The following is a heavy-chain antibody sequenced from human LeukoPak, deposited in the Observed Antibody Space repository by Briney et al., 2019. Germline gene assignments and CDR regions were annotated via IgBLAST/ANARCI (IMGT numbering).Heavy chain of an antibody. V-gene: IGHV1-8*02. CDR3: ARHIAAALDY. CDR1: GYTFTGYY. Sequence: GASVKVSCKASGYTFTGYYMHWVRQAPGQGLEWMGRMNPNSGNTGYAQKFQGRVTMTRNTSISTAYMELSSLRSEDTAVYYCARHIAAALDYWGQGTLVTVSS. J-gene: IGHJ4*02. CDR2: MNPNSGNT. D-gene: IGHD6-13*01.